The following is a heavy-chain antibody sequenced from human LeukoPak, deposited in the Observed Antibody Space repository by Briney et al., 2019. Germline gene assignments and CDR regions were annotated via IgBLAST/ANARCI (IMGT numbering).Heavy chain of an antibody. Sequence: ASVKVSCKVSGYTLTELSMHWVRQAPGKGLEWMGGFGPEDGETIYAQKFQGRVTMTEDTSTDTAYMELSSLRSEDTAVYYCATESCSSTSCYSLDYWGQGTLVTVSS. J-gene: IGHJ4*02. CDR1: GYTLTELS. CDR3: ATESCSSTSCYSLDY. V-gene: IGHV1-24*01. CDR2: FGPEDGET. D-gene: IGHD2-2*02.